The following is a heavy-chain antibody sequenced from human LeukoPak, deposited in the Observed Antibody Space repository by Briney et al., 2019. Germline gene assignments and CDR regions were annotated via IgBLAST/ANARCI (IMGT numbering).Heavy chain of an antibody. Sequence: PWGSLRLSCAASGFSVSHKFMDWVRQAPGKGLEWVSVIYTGGKTDYADSVKGRFTISRDNSKNTLFLQMNSLRGADTAVYYCVTEEVTAGAFDFWGQGTMVTVSS. CDR1: GFSVSHKF. J-gene: IGHJ3*01. D-gene: IGHD2-21*02. CDR3: VTEEVTAGAFDF. CDR2: IYTGGKT. V-gene: IGHV3-66*01.